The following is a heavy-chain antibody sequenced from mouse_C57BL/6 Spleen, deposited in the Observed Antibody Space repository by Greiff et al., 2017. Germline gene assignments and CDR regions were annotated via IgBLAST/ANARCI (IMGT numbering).Heavy chain of an antibody. CDR2: IRNTANGYTT. CDR3: ARPYSEGYAMDY. CDR1: GFTFTDYC. Sequence: VQLQQSGGGLVQPGGSLSLSCAASGFTFTDYCMSWVRQPPGKALEWLGFIRNTANGYTTEYSASVKGRFTISRDNSQSILYLQMNALRAEDRATYDCARPYSEGYAMDYWGQGTSVTVSS. V-gene: IGHV7-3*01. D-gene: IGHD1-1*01. J-gene: IGHJ4*01.